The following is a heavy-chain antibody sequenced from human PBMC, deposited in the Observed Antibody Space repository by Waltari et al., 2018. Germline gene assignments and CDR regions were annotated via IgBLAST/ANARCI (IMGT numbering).Heavy chain of an antibody. V-gene: IGHV3-23*04. Sequence: EVQLVDSGGDLVQPGGSLRLSCAAAGFTFRNYAMTWVRQAPGKGLEWVSAISGGGSSTSSAESVKGRFTISRDNSRNTLYLQMNSLSAEDTAVYYCAKETGYSNVWIFDYWGQGTLVTVSS. CDR1: GFTFRNYA. CDR3: AKETGYSNVWIFDY. CDR2: ISGGGSST. J-gene: IGHJ4*02. D-gene: IGHD6-19*01.